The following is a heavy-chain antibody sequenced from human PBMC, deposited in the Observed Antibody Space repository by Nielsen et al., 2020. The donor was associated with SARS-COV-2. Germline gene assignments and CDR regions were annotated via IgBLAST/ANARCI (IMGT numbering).Heavy chain of an antibody. CDR2: INSDGSST. CDR1: GFTFSSYW. V-gene: IGHV3-74*01. J-gene: IGHJ3*02. CDR3: AGVRVREQLVDDDAFDI. D-gene: IGHD6-13*01. Sequence: GGSLRLSCAASGFTFSSYWMHWVRQAPGKGLVWVSRINSDGSSTSYADSVKGRFTISRDNAKNTLYLQMNSLRAEDTAVYYCAGVRVREQLVDDDAFDIWGQGTMVTVSS.